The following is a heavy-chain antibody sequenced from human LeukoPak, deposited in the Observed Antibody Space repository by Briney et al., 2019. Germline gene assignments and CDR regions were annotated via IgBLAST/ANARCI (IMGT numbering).Heavy chain of an antibody. D-gene: IGHD3-22*01. CDR3: ARETYYYDSSGLGFFGAFDI. V-gene: IGHV4-34*01. Sequence: PSETLSLTCAVYGGSFSGYYWSWIRQPPGKGLEWIGEINHSGSTNYNPSRKSRVAISVDTSKNQFSLKLSSVTAADTAVYYCARETYYYDSSGLGFFGAFDIWGQGTMVTVSS. CDR2: INHSGST. J-gene: IGHJ3*02. CDR1: GGSFSGYY.